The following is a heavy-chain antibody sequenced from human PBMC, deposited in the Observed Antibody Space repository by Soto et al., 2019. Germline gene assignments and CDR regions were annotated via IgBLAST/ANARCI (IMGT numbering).Heavy chain of an antibody. Sequence: AGGSLRISCAASGFTFSTYAMSWVRQAPGKGLEWVSANSYATAYAASVKGRFTISRDDSKNTAYLQMNSLKTEDTAVYYCLAGMDVWGQGTTVTVSS. J-gene: IGHJ6*02. CDR3: LAGMDV. CDR2: SANSYAT. CDR1: GFTFSTYA. V-gene: IGHV3-23*01.